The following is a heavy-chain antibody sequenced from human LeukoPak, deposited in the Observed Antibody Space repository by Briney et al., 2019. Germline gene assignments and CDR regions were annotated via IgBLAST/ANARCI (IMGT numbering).Heavy chain of an antibody. CDR1: VGFISYFI. CDR3: AREESGWFGELLAQAFDI. J-gene: IGHJ3*02. Sequence: SSTPFPSPAASVGFISYFIRGWRRAPAGGGQGLVWSIFTSGSTNYNPSLKSRVTMSVDTSKNQFSLKLSSVTAADTAVYYCAREESGWFGELLAQAFDIWGQGTMVTVSS. D-gene: IGHD3-10*01. V-gene: IGHV4-4*07. CDR2: IFTSGST.